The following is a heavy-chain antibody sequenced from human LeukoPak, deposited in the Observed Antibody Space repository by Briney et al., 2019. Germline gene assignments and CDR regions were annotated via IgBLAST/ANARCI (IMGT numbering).Heavy chain of an antibody. CDR1: GGSISSSSYY. J-gene: IGHJ4*02. CDR3: AAGRRDSWRPQYYLEY. CDR2: INHSGST. V-gene: IGHV4-39*07. D-gene: IGHD6-13*01. Sequence: PSETLSLTCTVSGGSISSSSYYWSWIRQPPGKGLEWIGEINHSGSTTYNASLKTRVTISLDMSKNQFSLRLSSVTAADTAVYYCAAGRRDSWRPQYYLEYWGQGTLVTVSS.